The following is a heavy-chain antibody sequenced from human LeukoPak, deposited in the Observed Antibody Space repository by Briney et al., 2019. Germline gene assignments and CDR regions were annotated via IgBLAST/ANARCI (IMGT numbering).Heavy chain of an antibody. V-gene: IGHV1-69*06. J-gene: IGHJ6*03. Sequence: ASVTVSCKASGGTFSSYAISWVRQAPGQGLEWMGGIIPIFGTANYAQKFQGRVTITADRSTSTAYMELSSLRSEDTAVYYCASREAAAGTGEYYYYMDVWGKGTTVTVSS. D-gene: IGHD6-13*01. CDR1: GGTFSSYA. CDR2: IIPIFGTA. CDR3: ASREAAAGTGEYYYYMDV.